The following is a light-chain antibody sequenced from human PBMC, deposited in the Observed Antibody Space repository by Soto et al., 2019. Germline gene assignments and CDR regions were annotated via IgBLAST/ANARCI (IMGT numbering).Light chain of an antibody. CDR1: QSVSSY. CDR3: QQRGNWPRT. CDR2: GAS. Sequence: EIVLTQSPATLSLSPGERATLSCRASQSVSSYLAWYQQKPGQAPRLLIYGASNRATDIPARFSGSGSGTVFTLTISSLESEDFAVYYCQQRGNWPRTFGQGTTLEIK. V-gene: IGKV3-11*01. J-gene: IGKJ2*01.